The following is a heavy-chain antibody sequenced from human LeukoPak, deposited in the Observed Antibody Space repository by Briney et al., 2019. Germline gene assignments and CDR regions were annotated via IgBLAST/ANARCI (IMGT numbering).Heavy chain of an antibody. CDR2: IYYSGST. Sequence: SETLSLTCTVSGGSISSYYWSWIRQPPGKGLEWIGYIYYSGSTNYNPSLKSRVTISVDTSKNQFSLKLSSVTAADTAMYYCARNLLGSDVFDIWGQGTMVTVSS. V-gene: IGHV4-59*12. CDR3: ARNLLGSDVFDI. D-gene: IGHD7-27*01. J-gene: IGHJ3*02. CDR1: GGSISSYY.